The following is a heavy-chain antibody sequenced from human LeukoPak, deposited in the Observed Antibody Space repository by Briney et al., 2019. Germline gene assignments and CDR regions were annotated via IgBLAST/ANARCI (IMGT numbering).Heavy chain of an antibody. V-gene: IGHV5-51*01. Sequence: GESLKISCKGSGYSFTSYRIGWVRQMPGKGLEWMGSIYPGDSDTRYSPSFQGQVTISADKSISTAYLQLSGLKASDTAMYFCARHQAMITSFDYGMDVWGQGTTVTVSS. D-gene: IGHD3-16*01. J-gene: IGHJ6*02. CDR3: ARHQAMITSFDYGMDV. CDR2: IYPGDSDT. CDR1: GYSFTSYR.